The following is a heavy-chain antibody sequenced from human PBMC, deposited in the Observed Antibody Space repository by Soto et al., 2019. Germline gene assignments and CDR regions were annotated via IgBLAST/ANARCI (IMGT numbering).Heavy chain of an antibody. V-gene: IGHV3-7*01. Sequence: GGSLTLSCAASGFTFSSYSMSWVRQAPGKGLEWVANIKQDGSEKYYVDSVKGRFTISRDNAKNSLYLQMNSLRAEDTAVYYCARDLLYYYDSSGSSWGQGTLVTVSS. D-gene: IGHD3-22*01. CDR3: ARDLLYYYDSSGSS. CDR1: GFTFSSYS. J-gene: IGHJ5*02. CDR2: IKQDGSEK.